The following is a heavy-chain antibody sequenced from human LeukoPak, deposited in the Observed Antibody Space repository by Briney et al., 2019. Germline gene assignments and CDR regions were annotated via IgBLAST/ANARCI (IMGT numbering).Heavy chain of an antibody. V-gene: IGHV3-30*02. J-gene: IGHJ4*02. D-gene: IGHD6-19*01. CDR2: IRYDGSNE. CDR3: AKDPPQWLAQYYIDC. Sequence: GGSLRLSCAASGFTFSSYGMHWVRQAPGKGLEWVSFIRYDGSNEYYTDSVKGRFTISRDNSKNTLYLQMNSLRAEDTAVYYCAKDPPQWLAQYYIDCWGQGTLVTVSS. CDR1: GFTFSSYG.